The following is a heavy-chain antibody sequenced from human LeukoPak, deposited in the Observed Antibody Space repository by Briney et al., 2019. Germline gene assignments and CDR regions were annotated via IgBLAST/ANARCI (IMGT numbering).Heavy chain of an antibody. CDR3: ARAYYYGSGSYSPFDY. Sequence: ASVKVSCKASGYTFTSYDINWVRQATGQGLEWMGWMNPNSGNTGYAQKFQGRVTITRNTSISTAYMELSSLRSEDTAVYYCARAYYYGSGSYSPFDYWGQGTLVTVSS. V-gene: IGHV1-8*03. CDR2: MNPNSGNT. CDR1: GYTFTSYD. D-gene: IGHD3-10*01. J-gene: IGHJ4*02.